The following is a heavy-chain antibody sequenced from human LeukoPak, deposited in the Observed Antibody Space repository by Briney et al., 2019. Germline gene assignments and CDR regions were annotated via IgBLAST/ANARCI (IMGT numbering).Heavy chain of an antibody. D-gene: IGHD2-2*01. V-gene: IGHV1-18*01. CDR1: GYTFTSYG. J-gene: IGHJ6*02. CDR2: ISAYNGNT. Sequence: GASVKVSCKASGYTFTSYGISWVRQAPGQGLEWMGWISAYNGNTNYAQKLQGRVTMTTDTSTSTAYMELRSLRSDDTAVYYCAREALIVVVPAAILYYYGMDVWGQGTTVTVSS. CDR3: AREALIVVVPAAILYYYGMDV.